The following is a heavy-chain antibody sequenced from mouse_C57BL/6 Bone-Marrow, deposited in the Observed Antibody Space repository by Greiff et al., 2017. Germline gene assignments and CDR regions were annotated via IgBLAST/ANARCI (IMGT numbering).Heavy chain of an antibody. D-gene: IGHD2-3*01. CDR1: GYTFTSYV. V-gene: IGHV1-14*01. J-gene: IGHJ2*01. CDR3: ARSIYDGYYEFDY. CDR2: IYPYNDGT. Sequence: EVQLQQSGPELVKPGASVKMSCKASGYTFTSYVMHWVKQKPGKGLEWIGYIYPYNDGTKYNEKFKGQVTMTSDKSSSAAYMELSSLTSEDSAVYYCARSIYDGYYEFDYWSQGTTLTVSS.